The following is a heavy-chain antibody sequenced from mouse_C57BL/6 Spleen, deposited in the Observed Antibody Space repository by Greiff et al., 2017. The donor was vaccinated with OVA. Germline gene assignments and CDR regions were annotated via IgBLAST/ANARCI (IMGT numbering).Heavy chain of an antibody. Sequence: QVQLKESGAELVRPGASVTLSCKASGYTFTAYEMHWVKQTPVHGLEWIGALDPETGGTAYNQKFTGKAILTADKSSSTAYMELRSLTSEDSAVYYCTRGNDTWFAYWGQGTLVTVSA. J-gene: IGHJ3*01. CDR1: GYTFTAYE. CDR2: LDPETGGT. CDR3: TRGNDTWFAY. V-gene: IGHV1-15*01. D-gene: IGHD2-3*01.